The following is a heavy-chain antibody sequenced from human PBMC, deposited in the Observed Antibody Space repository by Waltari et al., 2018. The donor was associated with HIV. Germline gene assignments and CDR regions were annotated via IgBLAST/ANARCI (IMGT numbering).Heavy chain of an antibody. J-gene: IGHJ5*02. Sequence: VQLVQSGAEVKKPGSSVRVSCKASGDTLSNYAVSWVRQVPGQGLEWMGRTLTEIGIAMDTENFQCRCTINADKSTNSAYMELGGLTAEDTALYFCTLGRIDVIRSGRENLGGFDPWGPGTLVTVSS. CDR2: TLTEIGIA. D-gene: IGHD3-3*01. CDR3: TLGRIDVIRSGRENLGGFDP. V-gene: IGHV1-69*04. CDR1: GDTLSNYA.